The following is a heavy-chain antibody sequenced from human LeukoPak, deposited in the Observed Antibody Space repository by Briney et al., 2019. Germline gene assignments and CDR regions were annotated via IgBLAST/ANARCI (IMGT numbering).Heavy chain of an antibody. D-gene: IGHD4-23*01. V-gene: IGHV3-30*18. CDR2: ISYDGSNK. J-gene: IGHJ4*02. CDR3: AKDRTCGGNSQMGVDY. Sequence: GGSLRLSCAASGFTFSSYGMHWVRQAPGKGLEWVAVISYDGSNKYYADSVKGRFTISRDNSKNTLYLQMNSLRAEDTAVYYCAKDRTCGGNSQMGVDYWGQGTLVTVSS. CDR1: GFTFSSYG.